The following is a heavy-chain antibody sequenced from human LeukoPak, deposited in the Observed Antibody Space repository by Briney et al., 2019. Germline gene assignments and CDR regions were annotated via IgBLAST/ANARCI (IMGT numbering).Heavy chain of an antibody. CDR3: AKTVWSRLAAGLDS. Sequence: SETLSLTCSVSCGSISGSSYYWGWIRQPPGKGLEWIGNIYYRGSTYYNPSLKRRVIMSLDTSKNQFCLKVNSVTATDTAVYYSAKTVWSRLAAGLDSWGQGTLVTVSS. J-gene: IGHJ4*02. V-gene: IGHV4-39*01. D-gene: IGHD2-21*02. CDR2: IYYRGST. CDR1: CGSISGSSYY.